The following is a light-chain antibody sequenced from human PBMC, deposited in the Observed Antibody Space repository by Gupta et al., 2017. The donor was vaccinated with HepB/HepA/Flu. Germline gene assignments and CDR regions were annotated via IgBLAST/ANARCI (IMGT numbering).Light chain of an antibody. CDR3: QQSDRTLWT. V-gene: IGKV1-39*01. Sequence: EIQMTQSPSSLSASVGDRVTIPSRASQSISSYVKWYQQKPGKAPKLLIYAASSLQSGVPSRFSGSGSGTDFTLTISRLQPEDFVTYYCQQSDRTLWTFGQGTKVEIK. CDR1: QSISSY. J-gene: IGKJ1*01. CDR2: AAS.